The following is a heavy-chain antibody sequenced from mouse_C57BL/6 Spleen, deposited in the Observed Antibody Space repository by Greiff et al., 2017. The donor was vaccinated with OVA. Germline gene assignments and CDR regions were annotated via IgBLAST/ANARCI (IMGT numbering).Heavy chain of an antibody. CDR1: GYSFTSYY. Sequence: VKLQESGPELVKPGASVKISCKASGYSFTSYYIHWVKQRPGQGLEWIGWIYPGSGNTKYNEKFKGKATLTADISSSTAYMQLSSLTSEDSAVYYCARGDSGFAYWGQGTLVTVSA. CDR3: ARGDSGFAY. CDR2: IYPGSGNT. J-gene: IGHJ3*01. V-gene: IGHV1-66*01.